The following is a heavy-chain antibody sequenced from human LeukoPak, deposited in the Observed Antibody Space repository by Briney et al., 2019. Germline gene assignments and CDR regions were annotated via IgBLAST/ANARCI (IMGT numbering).Heavy chain of an antibody. CDR2: ISYDGSNK. CDR3: AKDPFDY. Sequence: GGSLRLSCAASGSTFSSYGMHWVRQAPGKGLEWVAVISYDGSNKYYADSVKGRFTISRDNSKNTLYLQMNSLRAEDTALYYCAKDPFDYWGQGTLVTVSS. V-gene: IGHV3-30*18. J-gene: IGHJ4*02. CDR1: GSTFSSYG.